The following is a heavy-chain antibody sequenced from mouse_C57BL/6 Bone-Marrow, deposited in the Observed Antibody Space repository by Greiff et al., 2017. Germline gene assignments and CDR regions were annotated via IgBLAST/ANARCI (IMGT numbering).Heavy chain of an antibody. D-gene: IGHD2-1*01. Sequence: EVKVEEFGGGLVQPGGSLKLSCAASGFTFSDYYMYWVRQTPEKRLEWVAYISNGGGSTYYPDTVKGRFTISRDNAKNTLYLQMSRLKSEDTAMYYCARLIYYGNYVWFAYWGQGTLVTVSA. J-gene: IGHJ3*01. V-gene: IGHV5-12*01. CDR1: GFTFSDYY. CDR2: ISNGGGST. CDR3: ARLIYYGNYVWFAY.